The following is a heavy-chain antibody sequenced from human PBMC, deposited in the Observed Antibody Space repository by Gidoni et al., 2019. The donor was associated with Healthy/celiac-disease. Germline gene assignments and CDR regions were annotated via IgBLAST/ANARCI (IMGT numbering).Heavy chain of an antibody. CDR1: GYSFTSYC. Sequence: EVQLVQSGAEVKKPGESLKISCKGSGYSFTSYCIGWVRQMPGKGLEWMGIIYPGDSDTRYSPSFQGQVTISADKSISTAYLQWSSLKASDTAMYYCARLNDYGDYYYGMDVWGQGTTVTVSS. D-gene: IGHD4-17*01. CDR2: IYPGDSDT. CDR3: ARLNDYGDYYYGMDV. V-gene: IGHV5-51*01. J-gene: IGHJ6*02.